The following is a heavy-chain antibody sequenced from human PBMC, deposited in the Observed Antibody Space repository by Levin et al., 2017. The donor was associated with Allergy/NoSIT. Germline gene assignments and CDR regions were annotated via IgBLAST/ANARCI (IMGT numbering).Heavy chain of an antibody. CDR2: ISSSSSYI. D-gene: IGHD2-2*01. CDR3: ARDEFTSHCYDY. Sequence: GGSLRLSCAASGFTFSSYSMNWVRQAPGKGLEWVSSISSSSSYIYYADSVKGRFTISRDNAKNSLYLQMNSLRAEDTAVYYCARDEFTSHCYDYWGQGTLVTVSS. CDR1: GFTFSSYS. V-gene: IGHV3-21*01. J-gene: IGHJ4*02.